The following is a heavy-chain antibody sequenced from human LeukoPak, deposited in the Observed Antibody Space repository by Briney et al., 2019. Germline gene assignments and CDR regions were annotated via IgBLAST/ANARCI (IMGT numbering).Heavy chain of an antibody. CDR2: IIPIFGTA. Sequence: GASVKVSFKASGGTFIIYAISWVRQAPGQGREGMGGIIPIFGTANYAQKFQGRVTITADESTSTAYMELSSLRSEDTAVYYCARAFRGGGRDDDAFDIWGQGTMVTVSS. CDR3: ARAFRGGGRDDDAFDI. J-gene: IGHJ3*02. D-gene: IGHD2-15*01. CDR1: GGTFIIYA. V-gene: IGHV1-69*13.